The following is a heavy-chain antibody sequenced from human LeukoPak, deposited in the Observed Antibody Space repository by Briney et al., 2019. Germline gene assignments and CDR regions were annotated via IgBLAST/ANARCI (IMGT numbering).Heavy chain of an antibody. J-gene: IGHJ4*02. CDR2: IYTTGST. CDR1: GGSISSTSYY. CDR3: VRESAARTLGSDY. Sequence: SETLSLTCTVSGGSISSTSYYWSWIRQPAGKGLEWIGRIYTTGSTNYNPSLKSRVTISVDTSKNQFSLKLSSVTAADTAVYYCVRESAARTLGSDYWGQGTLVTVSS. D-gene: IGHD6-13*01. V-gene: IGHV4-61*02.